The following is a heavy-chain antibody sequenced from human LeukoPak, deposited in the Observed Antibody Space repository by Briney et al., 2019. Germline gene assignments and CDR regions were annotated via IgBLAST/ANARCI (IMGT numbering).Heavy chain of an antibody. D-gene: IGHD3-10*01. J-gene: IGHJ6*02. CDR2: ISYDGSNK. Sequence: GGSLRLSCAASGFTFSSYAMHWVRQAPGKGLEWVAVISYDGSNKYYADSVKGRFTISRDNSKNTLYLQMNSLRAEDTAVYYCARAGGYYGTYYYYGMDVWGQGTTVTVSS. CDR1: GFTFSSYA. V-gene: IGHV3-30-3*01. CDR3: ARAGGYYGTYYYYGMDV.